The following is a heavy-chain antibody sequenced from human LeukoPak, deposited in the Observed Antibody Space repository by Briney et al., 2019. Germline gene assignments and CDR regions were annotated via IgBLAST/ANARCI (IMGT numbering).Heavy chain of an antibody. D-gene: IGHD2-15*01. CDR3: ASVVVVVALPDY. CDR2: ISSSSSYI. J-gene: IGHJ4*02. V-gene: IGHV3-21*01. CDR1: GFTFSSYS. Sequence: GGSLRLSCAASGFTFSSYSMNWVRQAPGKGLEWVSSISSSSSYIYYADSVKGRFTISRDNAKNSLYLQMNSLRAEDTAVYYCASVVVVVALPDYWGQGTLVTVSS.